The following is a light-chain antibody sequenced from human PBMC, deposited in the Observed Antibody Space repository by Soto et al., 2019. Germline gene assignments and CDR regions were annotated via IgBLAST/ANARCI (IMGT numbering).Light chain of an antibody. CDR1: SSDVGGYNY. J-gene: IGLJ2*01. Sequence: QSALTQPASVSGSPGQSITISCTGTSSDVGGYNYVSWYQQHPGKAPKLMIYDVSKWPSGISDRFSGSKSGNTASLTISGLQAEDEADYYCSSYTSGSTVVFGGGTKVTVL. CDR3: SSYTSGSTVV. V-gene: IGLV2-14*03. CDR2: DVS.